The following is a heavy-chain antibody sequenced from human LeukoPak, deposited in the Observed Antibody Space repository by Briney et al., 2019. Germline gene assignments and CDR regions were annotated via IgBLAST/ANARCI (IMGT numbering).Heavy chain of an antibody. D-gene: IGHD2-2*01. J-gene: IGHJ6*03. CDR1: GGTFSSYA. Sequence: SVKVSCKASGGTFSSYAISWVRQAPGQGLEWMGGIIPIFGTANYAQRFQGRVTITTDESTSTAYMELSSLRSEDTAVYYCARVLVPLGYCSSTSCSGYYYMDVWGKGTTVTVSS. V-gene: IGHV1-69*05. CDR2: IIPIFGTA. CDR3: ARVLVPLGYCSSTSCSGYYYMDV.